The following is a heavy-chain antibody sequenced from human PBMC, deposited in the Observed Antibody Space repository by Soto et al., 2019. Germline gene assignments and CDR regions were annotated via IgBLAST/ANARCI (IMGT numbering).Heavy chain of an antibody. CDR3: ARGGFYYDILTGYSLNWFDP. CDR2: IYYSGST. J-gene: IGHJ5*02. CDR1: GGSISSYY. D-gene: IGHD3-9*01. Sequence: SETLSLTCTVSGGSISSYYWSWIRQPPGKGLEWIGYIYYSGSTNYNPSLKSRVTIPVDTSKNQFSLKLSSVTAADTAVYYCARGGFYYDILTGYSLNWFDPWGQGTLVTVSS. V-gene: IGHV4-59*01.